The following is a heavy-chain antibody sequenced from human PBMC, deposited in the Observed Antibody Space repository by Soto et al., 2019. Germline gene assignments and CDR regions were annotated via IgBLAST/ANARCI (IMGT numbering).Heavy chain of an antibody. CDR3: ASAPGFNLFDS. CDR2: IFHSGST. V-gene: IGHV4-39*01. CDR1: GGSFSSSTYY. J-gene: IGHJ4*02. D-gene: IGHD5-12*01. Sequence: QLQLQESGPRLVKPAETLSLTCIVSGGSFSSSTYYGGWIRQPPGKGLEWIGSIFHSGSTYYNPSLKSRGTLSVDTSKNRFYLRLSSVTAADTAVYYCASAPGFNLFDSWGQGTLVTVSS.